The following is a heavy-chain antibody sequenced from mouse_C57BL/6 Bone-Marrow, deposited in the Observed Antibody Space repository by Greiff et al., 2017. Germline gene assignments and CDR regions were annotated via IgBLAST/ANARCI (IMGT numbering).Heavy chain of an antibody. Sequence: VKLQESGAELVRPGASVTLSCKASGYTFTDYEMHWVKQTPVHGLEWIGAIDPETGGTAYNQKFKGKAILTADKSSSTAYMELRSLTSEDSAVYYCTRCSSYLYWYFDVWGTGTTVTVSS. CDR1: GYTFTDYE. V-gene: IGHV1-15*01. CDR3: TRCSSYLYWYFDV. D-gene: IGHD1-1*01. J-gene: IGHJ1*03. CDR2: IDPETGGT.